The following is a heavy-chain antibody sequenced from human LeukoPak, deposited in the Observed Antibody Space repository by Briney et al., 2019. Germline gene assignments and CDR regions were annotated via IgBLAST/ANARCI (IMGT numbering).Heavy chain of an antibody. J-gene: IGHJ4*02. CDR2: IKEDGSEK. V-gene: IGHV3-7*01. CDR1: GLTFSSSW. CDR3: ATDVGAD. Sequence: GGSLRLSCAASGLTFSSSWMTWVRQTPGKGLEWVAHIKEDGSEKYYVDSVKGRFTISRDNAKNSLYLQMNSLRAEDTALYYCATDVGADWGQGTLVTVSS.